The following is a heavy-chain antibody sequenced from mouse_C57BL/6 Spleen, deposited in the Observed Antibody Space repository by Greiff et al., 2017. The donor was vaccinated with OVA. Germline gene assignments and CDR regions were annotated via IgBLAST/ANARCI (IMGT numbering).Heavy chain of an antibody. V-gene: IGHV1-58*01. J-gene: IGHJ2*01. CDR2: IYIGNGYT. D-gene: IGHD3-2*02. Sequence: VQLQQSGAELVRPGSSVKMSCKTSGYTFTSYGINWVKQRPGQGLEWIGYIYIGNGYTGYNEKFKGKTTLSSDTASSTAYMQHSSRTSEDSAIYFCARDSSGYVFDYWGQGTTLTVSS. CDR3: ARDSSGYVFDY. CDR1: GYTFTSYG.